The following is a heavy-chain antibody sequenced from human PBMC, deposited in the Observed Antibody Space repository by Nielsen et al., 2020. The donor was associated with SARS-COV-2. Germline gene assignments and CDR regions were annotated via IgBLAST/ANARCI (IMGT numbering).Heavy chain of an antibody. D-gene: IGHD1-14*01. J-gene: IGHJ4*02. V-gene: IGHV3-30*03. Sequence: GESLKISCSTSGFMFSTYAIHWVRQAPGKGLEWVALVSSGGVIKLYADSVRGRFTISRDNSNRSAYLQMDSLRTDDTALYFCARDRYETTNRYHPPDNWGQGTLVTVSS. CDR1: GFMFSTYA. CDR3: ARDRYETTNRYHPPDN. CDR2: VSSGGVIK.